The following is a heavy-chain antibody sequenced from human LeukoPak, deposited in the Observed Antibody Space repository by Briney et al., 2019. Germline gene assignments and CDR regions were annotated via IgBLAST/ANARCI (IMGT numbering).Heavy chain of an antibody. J-gene: IGHJ4*02. D-gene: IGHD3-22*01. V-gene: IGHV4-39*01. CDR3: ASQYYYDSSGYYLDY. Sequence: SETLSLTCTVSGGSISSSSYYWGWIRQPPGKGLEWIGSIYYSGSTYYHPSLKSRVTISVDTSKNQFSLKLSSVTAADTAVYYCASQYYYDSSGYYLDYWGQGTLVTVSS. CDR1: GGSISSSSYY. CDR2: IYYSGST.